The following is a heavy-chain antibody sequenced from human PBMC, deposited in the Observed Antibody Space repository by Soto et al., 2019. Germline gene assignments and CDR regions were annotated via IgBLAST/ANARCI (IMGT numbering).Heavy chain of an antibody. D-gene: IGHD3-10*01. V-gene: IGHV4-59*08. CDR2: IYYNGNT. J-gene: IGHJ6*03. Sequence: QLQESGPGLVKPSDTLSLTCTVSGDSISDYYWSWIRQPPEKGLEWIGYIYYNGNTKYNPFLKSRVTISVDTSKNQFSLELSSVTAADTAVYYCARLGDFYGSGSYGNYYYYYMDVWGKGTTVTVSS. CDR3: ARLGDFYGSGSYGNYYYYYMDV. CDR1: GDSISDYY.